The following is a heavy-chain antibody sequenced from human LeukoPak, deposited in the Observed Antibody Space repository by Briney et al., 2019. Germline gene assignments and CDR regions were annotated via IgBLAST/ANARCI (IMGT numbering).Heavy chain of an antibody. V-gene: IGHV3-53*01. CDR1: GFSVGNRY. J-gene: IGHJ4*02. Sequence: GGSLRLSCAASGFSVGNRYVSWVRQAPGKGLEWVSVIDSGGSTYYADSVRGRFTISRDISKNTVYLGMNSLRGEDTAVYYCARGQYNGGYPAHFWGLGTLVTVSS. D-gene: IGHD1-26*01. CDR2: IDSGGST. CDR3: ARGQYNGGYPAHF.